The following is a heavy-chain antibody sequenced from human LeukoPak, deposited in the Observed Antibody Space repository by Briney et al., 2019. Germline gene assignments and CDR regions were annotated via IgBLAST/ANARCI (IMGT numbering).Heavy chain of an antibody. D-gene: IGHD2-21*02. CDR2: INPNSVDT. CDR3: ARDGVFRFEVGDVYYYYMDV. CDR1: GYIFTGYY. J-gene: IGHJ6*03. Sequence: GESLKISCKGSGYIFTGYYIHWVRQAPGQGLEWMGWINPNSVDTKYAQKFQGRVTMTRDTSNNTVYMDLTRLIFDDTAMYYCARDGVFRFEVGDVYYYYMDVWGKGTTVIISS. V-gene: IGHV1-2*02.